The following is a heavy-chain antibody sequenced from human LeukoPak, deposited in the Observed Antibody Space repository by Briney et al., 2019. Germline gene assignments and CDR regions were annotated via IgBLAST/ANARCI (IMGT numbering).Heavy chain of an antibody. Sequence: QPGRSLRLSCAASGFTFSSYGMHWVRQAPGKGLEWVAVIWYDGSNKYYADSLGGRFTISRDNSKDMVYLQMNSLKVEDTATYYCGKEGGAWGQGTKVTVSS. CDR2: IWYDGSNK. V-gene: IGHV3-33*06. CDR3: GKEGGA. CDR1: GFTFSSYG. J-gene: IGHJ5*02. D-gene: IGHD3-16*01.